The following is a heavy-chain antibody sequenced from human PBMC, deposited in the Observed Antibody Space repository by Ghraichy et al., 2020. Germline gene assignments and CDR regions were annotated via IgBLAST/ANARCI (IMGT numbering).Heavy chain of an antibody. CDR2: ISSSGSTI. Sequence: GGSLRLSCAASGFTFSSYEMNWVRQAPGKGLEWVSYISSSGSTIYYADSVKGRFTISRDNAKNSLYLQMNSLRAEDTAVYYCATRGYSYGVNYYYYYGMDVWGQGTTVTVSS. CDR1: GFTFSSYE. J-gene: IGHJ6*02. D-gene: IGHD5-18*01. CDR3: ATRGYSYGVNYYYYYGMDV. V-gene: IGHV3-48*03.